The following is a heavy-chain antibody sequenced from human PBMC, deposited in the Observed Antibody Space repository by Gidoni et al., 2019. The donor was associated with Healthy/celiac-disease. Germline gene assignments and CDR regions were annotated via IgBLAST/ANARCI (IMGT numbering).Heavy chain of an antibody. Sequence: QVQLVQSGAEVKKPGASVKVSCKASGYTFTSYYMHWVRQAPGQGLEWMGIINPSGGSTSYAQKFQGRVTMTRDTSTSTVYMELSSLRSEDTAVYYCARDCRSRGDSSGYYYAYNWFDPWGQGTLVTVSS. J-gene: IGHJ5*02. V-gene: IGHV1-46*01. CDR2: INPSGGST. D-gene: IGHD3-22*01. CDR3: ARDCRSRGDSSGYYYAYNWFDP. CDR1: GYTFTSYY.